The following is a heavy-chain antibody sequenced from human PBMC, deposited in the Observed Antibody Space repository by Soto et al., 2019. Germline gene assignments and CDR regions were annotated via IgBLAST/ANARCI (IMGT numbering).Heavy chain of an antibody. D-gene: IGHD6-19*01. CDR3: ARRAVAVLPAKYEYGMDV. CDR1: GYRFTGYL. Sequence: GESLKISCRCSGYRFTGYLIKWVRQMPGTGLEWMGKIDPDYSTTQYSPSLGGRVTISVDKSISNAYMQWHSLKAWDNATYYCARRAVAVLPAKYEYGMDVWGRGTAVTVSS. CDR2: IDPDYSTT. J-gene: IGHJ6*02. V-gene: IGHV5-10-1*04.